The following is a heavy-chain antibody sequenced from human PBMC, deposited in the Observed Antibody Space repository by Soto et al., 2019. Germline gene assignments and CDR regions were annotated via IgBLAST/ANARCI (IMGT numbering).Heavy chain of an antibody. J-gene: IGHJ5*02. CDR2: ISGSGGTT. V-gene: IGHV3-23*01. CDR1: GFTFNNFA. D-gene: IGHD2-15*01. Sequence: EVVLLESGGDVVQPGGSLRLSCAASGFTFNNFALSWLRQAPGRGLEWVGAISGSGGTTYYEDPVKGRFTVARDNSERKVFLELKCLRVDDTATYYCAKEPHTLSYNWFDPWGQGTLVTVSS. CDR3: AKEPHTLSYNWFDP.